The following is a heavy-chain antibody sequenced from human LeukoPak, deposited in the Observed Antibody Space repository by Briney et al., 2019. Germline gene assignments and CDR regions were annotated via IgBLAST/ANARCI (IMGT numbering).Heavy chain of an antibody. Sequence: ASVKVSXKVSGYTLTELSMHWVRQPPGKGRAWMGGFDPEDCETIYAQKFQDRVTMTEDTSTDTAYMELSSLRSEDTAVYYCATGGGYYYDSSGYMIAYWGQGTLVTVSS. CDR3: ATGGGYYYDSSGYMIAY. CDR2: FDPEDCET. D-gene: IGHD3-22*01. V-gene: IGHV1-24*01. CDR1: GYTLTELS. J-gene: IGHJ4*02.